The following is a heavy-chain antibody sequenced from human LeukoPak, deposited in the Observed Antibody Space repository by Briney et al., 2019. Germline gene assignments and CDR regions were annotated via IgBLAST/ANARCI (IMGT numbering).Heavy chain of an antibody. CDR3: ARDASIENYDSSGYYSFDY. CDR1: GFTVSSNY. D-gene: IGHD3-22*01. J-gene: IGHJ4*02. V-gene: IGHV3-53*01. Sequence: GGSLRLSCAASGFTVSSNYMSWVRQAPGKGLEWVSVIYSGGSTYYADSVKGRFTISRDNSKNTLYLQMNSLRAEDTAVYYCARDASIENYDSSGYYSFDYWGQGTLVTVSS. CDR2: IYSGGST.